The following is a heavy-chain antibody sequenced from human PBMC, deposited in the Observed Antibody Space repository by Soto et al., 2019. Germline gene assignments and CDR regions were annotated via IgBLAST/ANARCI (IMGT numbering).Heavy chain of an antibody. J-gene: IGHJ4*02. D-gene: IGHD5-12*01. V-gene: IGHV4-31*03. CDR2: IYYSGST. CDR3: ASLRDGYNWAFDY. CDR1: GGSISSGGYY. Sequence: TLSLTCTVSGGSISSGGYYWSWIRQHPGKGLEWIGYIYYSGSTYYNPSLKSRVTISVDTSKNQFSLKLRSVTAADTAVYYCASLRDGYNWAFDYWGQGTLVTVSS.